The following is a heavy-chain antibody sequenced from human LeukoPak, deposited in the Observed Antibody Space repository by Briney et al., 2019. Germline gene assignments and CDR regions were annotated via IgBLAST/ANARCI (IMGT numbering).Heavy chain of an antibody. J-gene: IGHJ4*02. D-gene: IGHD6-19*01. V-gene: IGHV3-21*01. CDR1: GFTFSSYS. CDR3: ARDGKRIAVAGTEDY. CDR2: ISSSSSYI. Sequence: GGSLRLSCAASGFTFSSYSMNWVRQAPGKGLEWVSSISSSSSYIYYADSVKGRFTISRDNAKNSLYLQMNSLRAEDTAVYYCARDGKRIAVAGTEDYWGQGTLVIVSS.